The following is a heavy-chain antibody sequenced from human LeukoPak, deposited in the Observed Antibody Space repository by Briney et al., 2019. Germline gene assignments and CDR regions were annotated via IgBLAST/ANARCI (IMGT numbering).Heavy chain of an antibody. D-gene: IGHD6-13*01. J-gene: IGHJ4*02. CDR2: IYYSGNT. CDR1: GGSISSSSYY. CDR3: AREPGIAAADHFDY. Sequence: PSETLSLTCTVSGGSISSSSYYWGWIRQPQGKGLEWVGSIYYSGNTYYNPSLKRRVTISVDMSKKQYSFKLRCVTAADTAVYYCAREPGIAAADHFDYWGQGTLVTVSS. V-gene: IGHV4-39*02.